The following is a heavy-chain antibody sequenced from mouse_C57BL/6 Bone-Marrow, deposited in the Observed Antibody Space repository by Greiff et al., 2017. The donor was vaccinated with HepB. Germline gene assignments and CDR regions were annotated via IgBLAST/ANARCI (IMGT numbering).Heavy chain of an antibody. CDR1: GYTFTDYE. CDR3: TRYHRDAMDY. D-gene: IGHD3-1*01. V-gene: IGHV1-15*01. CDR2: IDPETGGT. Sequence: QVQLQQSGAELVRPGASVTLSCKASGYTFTDYEMHWVKQTPVHGLEWIGAIDPETGGTAYNQKCKGKAILTADKSSSTAYMELRSLTSEDSAVYYCTRYHRDAMDYWGQGTSVTVSS. J-gene: IGHJ4*01.